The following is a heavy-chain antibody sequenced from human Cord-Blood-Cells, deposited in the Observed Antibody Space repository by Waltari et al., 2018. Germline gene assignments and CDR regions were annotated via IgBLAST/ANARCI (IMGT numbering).Heavy chain of an antibody. CDR2: IWYDGSNK. D-gene: IGHD2-2*02. J-gene: IGHJ5*02. Sequence: QVQLVESGGGVVQPGRSLRLSCAASGFTFSSYGMHWVRQAPGKGLEWVAVIWYDGSNKYYADSVKGRFTISRDNSKNTLYLQMNSLRAEGTTVYYCARDETYCSSTSCYTNNWFDPWGQGTLVTVSS. CDR1: GFTFSSYG. V-gene: IGHV3-33*01. CDR3: ARDETYCSSTSCYTNNWFDP.